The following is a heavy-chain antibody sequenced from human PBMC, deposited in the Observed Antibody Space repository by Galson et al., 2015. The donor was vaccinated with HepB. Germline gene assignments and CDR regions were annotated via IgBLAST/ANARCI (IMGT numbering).Heavy chain of an antibody. V-gene: IGHV3-73*01. CDR3: TRQVPDYYGSGSLYGMDV. CDR2: IRNKPNSYAT. D-gene: IGHD3-10*01. J-gene: IGHJ6*02. Sequence: WVRQASGKGLEWVGRIRNKPNSYATAYAASVKGRFTISRDDSKNTAYLQMNSLKTEDTAVYYCTRQVPDYYGSGSLYGMDVWGQGTTVTVSS.